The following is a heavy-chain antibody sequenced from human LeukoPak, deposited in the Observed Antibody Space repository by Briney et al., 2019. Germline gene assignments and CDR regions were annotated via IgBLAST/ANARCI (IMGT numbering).Heavy chain of an antibody. Sequence: SETLSLTCTVSGYSISSGYYWGWIRQPPGKGLEWIGGIYHSGSTYYNPSLKSRVTISVDTSKNQFSLKLSSVTAADTAVYYCAREVYCSSTSCPYNYYYYYMDVWGKGTTVTVSS. CDR3: AREVYCSSTSCPYNYYYYYMDV. D-gene: IGHD2-2*01. CDR2: IYHSGST. J-gene: IGHJ6*03. V-gene: IGHV4-38-2*02. CDR1: GYSISSGYY.